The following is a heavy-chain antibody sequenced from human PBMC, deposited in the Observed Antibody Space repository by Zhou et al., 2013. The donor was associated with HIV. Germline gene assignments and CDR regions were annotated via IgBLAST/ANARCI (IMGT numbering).Heavy chain of an antibody. V-gene: IGHV4-4*07. CDR3: ARRSVVAALDY. CDR2: IYTSGST. Sequence: QVQLQESGPGLVKPSETLSLTCTVSGGSISNYYWSWIRQPAGKGLEWIGRIYTSGSTNDNPSLKSRVAISVDTSKNQFSLKLSSVTAADTAVYYCARRSVVAALDYWGQGTLVTVSS. D-gene: IGHD2-15*01. J-gene: IGHJ4*02. CDR1: GGSISNYY.